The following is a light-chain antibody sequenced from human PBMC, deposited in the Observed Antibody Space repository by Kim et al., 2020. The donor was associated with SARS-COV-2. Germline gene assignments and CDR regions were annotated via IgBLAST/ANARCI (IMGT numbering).Light chain of an antibody. CDR2: WAS. J-gene: IGKJ2*01. CDR1: QSVLHRSNSNNS. CDR3: QQYYSGPPYT. V-gene: IGKV4-1*01. Sequence: DIVMTQSPDSLAVSLGERATINCKSSQSVLHRSNSNNSLAWYQQKPGQPPKLLIYWASTRESGVPDRFSGSGSGTDFTLTISSLQAEDVALYFCQQYYSGPPYTFGQGTTLEI.